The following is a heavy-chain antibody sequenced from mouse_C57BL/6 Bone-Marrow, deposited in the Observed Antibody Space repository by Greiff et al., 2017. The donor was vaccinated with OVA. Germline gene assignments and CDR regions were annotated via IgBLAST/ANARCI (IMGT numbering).Heavy chain of an antibody. CDR1: GFTFSDYG. CDR3: ARNYGLYFDY. CDR2: ISSGSSTI. V-gene: IGHV5-17*01. Sequence: EVQVVESGGGLVKPGGSLKLSCAASGFTFSDYGMHWVRQAPEKGLEWVSYISSGSSTIYYADTVKGRFTISRDNAKNTLFLQMTSLRSEDTAMYYCARNYGLYFDYWGQGTTLTVSS. D-gene: IGHD1-1*01. J-gene: IGHJ2*01.